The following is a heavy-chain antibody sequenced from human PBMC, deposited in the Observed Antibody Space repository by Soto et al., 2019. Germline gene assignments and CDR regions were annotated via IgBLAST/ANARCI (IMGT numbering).Heavy chain of an antibody. V-gene: IGHV3-7*03. CDR2: IKQDGSEK. D-gene: IGHD6-19*01. Sequence: EVQLVESGGGLVQPGGSLRLSCAASGFTFSRYWMSWVRQAPGQGLEWVANIKQDGSEKYYVDSVKGRFTISRDNAKNSLYLQMNSLRAEDTAVYYCARGSGWYLILSYWGQGTLVTVSS. J-gene: IGHJ4*02. CDR1: GFTFSRYW. CDR3: ARGSGWYLILSY.